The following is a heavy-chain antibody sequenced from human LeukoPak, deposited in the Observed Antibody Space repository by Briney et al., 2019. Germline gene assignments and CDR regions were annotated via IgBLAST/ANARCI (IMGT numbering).Heavy chain of an antibody. J-gene: IGHJ4*02. D-gene: IGHD6-13*01. CDR3: AGSSSWYYFDS. CDR1: GGSISSTSYY. Sequence: PSETLSLTCTLSGGSISSTSYYWRWVRQPPGKGVEWIVTIYYSGSTYYIPSLKSRVTISVDTPNNQFYVKLSSVTPADPSLYSCAGSSSWYYFDSWGQATLVTVSS. CDR2: IYYSGST. V-gene: IGHV4-39*01.